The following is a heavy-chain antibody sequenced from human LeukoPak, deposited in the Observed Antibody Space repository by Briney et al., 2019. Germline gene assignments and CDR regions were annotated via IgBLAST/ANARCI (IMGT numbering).Heavy chain of an antibody. CDR1: GFTFRDYA. D-gene: IGHD3-3*01. CDR3: TRLGSYYDFWIHF. Sequence: PGGSLRLSCATSGFTFRDYAMNWVRQAPGKGLEWVGVIRSKDYGGTTEYAASVKGRFTISRDDSKGIAFLQMDSLRSEDTAVYYCTRLGSYYDFWIHFWGNGTLVIVSS. J-gene: IGHJ4*01. V-gene: IGHV3-49*04. CDR2: IRSKDYGGTT.